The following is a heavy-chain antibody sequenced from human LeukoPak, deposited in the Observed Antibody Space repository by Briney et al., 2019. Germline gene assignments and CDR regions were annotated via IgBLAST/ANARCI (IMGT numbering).Heavy chain of an antibody. CDR3: ARDNLDWFIGAIPVIH. Sequence: ASVKVSCKASGYTFTSYVISWVRQAPGQGLEWMGWISAYNGNTNYAQKLQGRVTMTTDTSTSTAYMELRSLRSDDTAVYYCARDNLDWFIGAIPVIHWGQGTLVTVSS. V-gene: IGHV1-18*01. CDR1: GYTFTSYV. J-gene: IGHJ4*02. CDR2: ISAYNGNT. D-gene: IGHD2-21*01.